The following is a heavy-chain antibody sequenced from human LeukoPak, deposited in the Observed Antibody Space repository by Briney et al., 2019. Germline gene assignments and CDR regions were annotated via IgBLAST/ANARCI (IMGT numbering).Heavy chain of an antibody. D-gene: IGHD3-16*01. CDR2: ISSSSSYI. Sequence: PGGSLRLSCAASGFTFSSYSMNWVRQAPGKGLEWVSSISSSSSYIYYADSVKGRFTISRDNAKNSLNLQMNSLRAEDTAVYYCARDGGGYFDYWGQGTLVTVSS. J-gene: IGHJ4*02. CDR3: ARDGGGYFDY. CDR1: GFTFSSYS. V-gene: IGHV3-21*01.